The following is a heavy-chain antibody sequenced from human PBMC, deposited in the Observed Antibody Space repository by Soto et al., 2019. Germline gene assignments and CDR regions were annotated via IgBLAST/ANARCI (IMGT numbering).Heavy chain of an antibody. V-gene: IGHV3-33*01. CDR1: EGNSRGYG. D-gene: IGHD3-16*01. J-gene: IGHJ4*02. CDR2: IRFDGSNI. Sequence: LRDWSGAGEGNSRGYGRRRVSKTQGKGLEWVAIIRFDGSNIKYADAVMGRFTISRDNSKNMLYLEMNSLRVEDTALYYCARDGIGSVAFWGYLDYRGQGTLVTVSS. CDR3: ARDGIGSVAFWGYLDY.